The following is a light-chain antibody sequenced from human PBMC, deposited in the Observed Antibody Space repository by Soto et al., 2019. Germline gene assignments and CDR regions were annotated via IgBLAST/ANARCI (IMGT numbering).Light chain of an antibody. CDR3: QHYNSYSEA. Sequence: IQMTQSPSTLSAAVGDRVTSTCRASQTISSWLAWYQQKPGKAPKLLIYKASTLKSGVPSRFSGSGSGTEFTLTISSLQPDDFATYYCQHYNSYSEAFGQGTKVDIK. V-gene: IGKV1-5*03. CDR2: KAS. J-gene: IGKJ1*01. CDR1: QTISSW.